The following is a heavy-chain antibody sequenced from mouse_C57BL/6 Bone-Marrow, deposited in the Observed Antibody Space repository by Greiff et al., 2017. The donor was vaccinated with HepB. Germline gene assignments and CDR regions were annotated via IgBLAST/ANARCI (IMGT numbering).Heavy chain of an antibody. V-gene: IGHV1-19*01. Sequence: VQLQQSGPVLVKPGASVKMSCKASGYTFTDYYMNWVKQSHGKSLEWIGVINPYNGGTSYNQKFKGKATLTVDKSSSTAYMELNSLTSEDSAVYYCARKPDWYFDVWGTGTTVTVSS. CDR1: GYTFTDYY. CDR3: ARKPDWYFDV. CDR2: INPYNGGT. D-gene: IGHD6-1*01. J-gene: IGHJ1*03.